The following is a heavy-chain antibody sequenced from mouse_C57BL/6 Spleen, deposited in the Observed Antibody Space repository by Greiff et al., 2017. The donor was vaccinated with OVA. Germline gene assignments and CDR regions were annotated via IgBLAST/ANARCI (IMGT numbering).Heavy chain of an antibody. CDR1: GYTFTSYG. CDR3: TRSAGDLYWYFDV. D-gene: IGHD3-3*01. V-gene: IGHV1-81*01. CDR2: IYPRSGNT. J-gene: IGHJ1*03. Sequence: QVQLQQSGAELARPGASVKLSCKASGYTFTSYGISWVKQRTGQGLEWIGEIYPRSGNTYYNEKFKGKATLTADKSSSTAYMELRSLTSEDSAVYFCTRSAGDLYWYFDVWSTKTTVAVSS.